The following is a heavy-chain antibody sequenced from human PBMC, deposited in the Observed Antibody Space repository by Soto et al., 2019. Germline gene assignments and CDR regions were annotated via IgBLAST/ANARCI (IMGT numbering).Heavy chain of an antibody. CDR3: ARDAFSAYYDSSGYYSGY. Sequence: ASVKVSCKASGYTFTSYYMHWVRQAPGQGLEWMGIINPSGGSTSYAQKFQGRVTMTRDTSTSTVYMELSSLRSEDTAVYYCARDAFSAYYDSSGYYSGYWGQGTLVTVS. D-gene: IGHD3-22*01. J-gene: IGHJ4*02. CDR2: INPSGGST. V-gene: IGHV1-46*01. CDR1: GYTFTSYY.